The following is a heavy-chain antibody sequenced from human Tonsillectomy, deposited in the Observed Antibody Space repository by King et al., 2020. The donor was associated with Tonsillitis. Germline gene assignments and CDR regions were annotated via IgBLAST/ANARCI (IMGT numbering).Heavy chain of an antibody. V-gene: IGHV1-69*09. D-gene: IGHD1-26*01. CDR1: GGTFSSYA. CDR3: ARGGVLGGSYSTDDY. J-gene: IGHJ4*02. CDR2: NIPLLDIA. Sequence: VQLVESGAEVKKPGSSVKVSCTASGGTFSSYAFSWVRQAPGQGLEWMGRNIPLLDIANYAQKFQGRVTITADKSTSTAYMVLRSLRSEDTAVYYCARGGVLGGSYSTDDYWGQGTLVTVSS.